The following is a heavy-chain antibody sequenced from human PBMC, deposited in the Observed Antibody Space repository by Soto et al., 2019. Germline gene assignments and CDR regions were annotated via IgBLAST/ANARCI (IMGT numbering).Heavy chain of an antibody. CDR1: GGSISSGGSS. Sequence: QLQLQESGSGLVKPSQTLSLICAVSGGSISSGGSSWSWIRQPPGKGLEWIGYIYHSGSTYYNPSLKSRVTISVDRSKNQCALKLSSVTAAATDVDYCARARGGLLVSHGVEVGGQGTTVTVSS. D-gene: IGHD2-21*01. CDR3: ARARGGLLVSHGVEV. V-gene: IGHV4-30-2*01. CDR2: IYHSGST. J-gene: IGHJ6*02.